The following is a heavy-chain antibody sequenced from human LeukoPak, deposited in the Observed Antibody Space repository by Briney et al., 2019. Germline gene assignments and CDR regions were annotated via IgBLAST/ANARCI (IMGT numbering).Heavy chain of an antibody. CDR3: ARSTYYDFWSGYPRGMDV. CDR2: IWYDGSNK. CDR1: GFTFSSYG. V-gene: IGHV3-33*01. Sequence: GGSLRLSCAASGFTFSSYGMHWVRQAPGKGLEWVAVIWYDGSNKYYADSVKGRFTISRDNSKNTLYLQMNSLRAEDTAVYYCARSTYYDFWSGYPRGMDVWGQGTTVTVSS. J-gene: IGHJ6*02. D-gene: IGHD3-3*01.